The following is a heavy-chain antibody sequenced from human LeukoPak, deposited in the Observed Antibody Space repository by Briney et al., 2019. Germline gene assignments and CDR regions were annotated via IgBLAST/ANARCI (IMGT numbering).Heavy chain of an antibody. V-gene: IGHV3-21*01. J-gene: IGHJ4*02. CDR3: AREGGYSGYDMDY. D-gene: IGHD5-12*01. CDR2: ISSSSSYI. CDR1: GFTFSSYS. Sequence: NPGGSLGLSCAASGFTFSSYSMNWVRQAPGKGLEWVSSISSSSSYIYYADSVKGRFTISRDNAKNSLYLQMNSLRAEDTAVYYCAREGGYSGYDMDYWGQGTLVTVSS.